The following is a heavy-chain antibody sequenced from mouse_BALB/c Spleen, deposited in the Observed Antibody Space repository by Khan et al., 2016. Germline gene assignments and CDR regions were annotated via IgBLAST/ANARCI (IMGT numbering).Heavy chain of an antibody. CDR2: INTYSGES. D-gene: IGHD1-1*01. V-gene: IGHV9-3-1*01. J-gene: IGHJ1*01. CDR3: ARYRYYYGSSRYFDV. CDR1: GYTFTNYG. Sequence: QIQLVQSGPELKKPGKTVKISCKASGYTFTNYGMNWVKQAPGKGLKWMGWINTYSGESTYADDLKGRFDFSLETSANTAYLQINNLKNEDTATYVCARYRYYYGSSRYFDVWGAGTTVTVSS.